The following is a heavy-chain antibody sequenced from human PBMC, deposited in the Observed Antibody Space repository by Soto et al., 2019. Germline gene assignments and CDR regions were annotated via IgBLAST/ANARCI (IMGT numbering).Heavy chain of an antibody. CDR3: ERGVSYNYGTRGSRFDDF. V-gene: IGHV3-74*01. CDR2: IKSDGSST. Sequence: EVQLVESGGGLVQPGGSLRLSSEASGFTFNDYWMHWVRQVPGQGLVWVSRIKSDGSSTSYADSVKSRFTISTDNPKNTLYLQMSSLSDDKAALYYCERGVSYNYGTRGSRFDDFWGQGTLVTV. J-gene: IGHJ4*02. D-gene: IGHD1-1*01. CDR1: GFTFNDYW.